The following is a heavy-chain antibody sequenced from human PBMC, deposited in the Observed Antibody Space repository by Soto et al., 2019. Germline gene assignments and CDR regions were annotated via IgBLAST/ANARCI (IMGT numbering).Heavy chain of an antibody. Sequence: GGSLRLSCAASGFTFSSYAMHWVRQAPGKGLEYVSAISRNGGSTYYANSVKGRFTISRDNSKNTLYLQMGSLRAEDMAVYYCARDAVATNLDYYYYYMYVWGKGTTVTVSS. J-gene: IGHJ6*03. CDR3: ARDAVATNLDYYYYYMYV. D-gene: IGHD5-12*01. CDR1: GFTFSSYA. CDR2: ISRNGGST. V-gene: IGHV3-64*01.